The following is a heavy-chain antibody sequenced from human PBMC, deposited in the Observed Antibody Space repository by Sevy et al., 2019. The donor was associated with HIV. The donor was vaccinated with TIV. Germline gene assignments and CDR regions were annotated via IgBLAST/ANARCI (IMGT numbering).Heavy chain of an antibody. CDR3: ARQSWELLFLWFDP. Sequence: SETLSLTCTVSGGSISSSSYYWGWIRQPPGKGLEWIGSIYYSGSTYYNPSLKSRVTISVDTSKSQVSLKLSSVTAAVPAVYYCARQSWELLFLWFDPWGQGTLVTVSS. D-gene: IGHD3-10*01. J-gene: IGHJ5*02. V-gene: IGHV4-39*01. CDR1: GGSISSSSYY. CDR2: IYYSGST.